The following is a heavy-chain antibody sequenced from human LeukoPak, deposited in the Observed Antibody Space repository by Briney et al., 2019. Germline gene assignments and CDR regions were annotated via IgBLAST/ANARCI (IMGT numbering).Heavy chain of an antibody. Sequence: PSETLSLTCTVSGVSINTYSWSWVRQPPGKGLEWIGYMSYTGSTSYNPSLRSRVTISVDKSKNQFSLKMSSVTAADTAVYYCTRGSLSPLFDYWGQGTLVTVSS. CDR3: TRGSLSPLFDY. V-gene: IGHV4-59*01. CDR2: MSYTGST. J-gene: IGHJ4*02. D-gene: IGHD3-10*01. CDR1: GVSINTYS.